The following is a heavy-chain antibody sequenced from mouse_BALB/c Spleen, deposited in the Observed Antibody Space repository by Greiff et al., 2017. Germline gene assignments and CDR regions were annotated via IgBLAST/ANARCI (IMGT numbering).Heavy chain of an antibody. CDR3: TRWRYGYAMDY. J-gene: IGHJ4*01. V-gene: IGHV1S22*01. Sequence: LQQPGSELVRPGASVKLSCKASGYTFTSYWMHWVKQRPGQGLEWIGNIYPGSGSTNYDEKFKSKATLTVDTSSSTAYMQLSSLTSEDSAVYYCTRWRYGYAMDYWGQGTSVTVSS. CDR2: IYPGSGST. D-gene: IGHD2-14*01. CDR1: GYTFTSYW.